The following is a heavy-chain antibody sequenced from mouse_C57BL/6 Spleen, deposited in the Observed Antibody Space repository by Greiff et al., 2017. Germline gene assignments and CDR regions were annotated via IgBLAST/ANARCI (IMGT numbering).Heavy chain of an antibody. V-gene: IGHV2-2*01. CDR2: IWSGGST. CDR3: ARTPDGYSLYAMDY. D-gene: IGHD2-3*01. Sequence: VKLMESGPGLVQPSQSLSITCTVSGFSLTSYGVHWVRQSPGKGLEWLGVIWSGGSTDYNAAFISRLSISKDNSKSQVFFKMNSLQADDTAIYYCARTPDGYSLYAMDYWGQGTSVTVSS. CDR1: GFSLTSYG. J-gene: IGHJ4*01.